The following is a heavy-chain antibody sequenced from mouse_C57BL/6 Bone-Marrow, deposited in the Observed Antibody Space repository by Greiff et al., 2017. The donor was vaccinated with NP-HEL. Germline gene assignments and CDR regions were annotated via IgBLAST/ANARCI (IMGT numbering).Heavy chain of an antibody. D-gene: IGHD2-5*01. CDR1: GYTFTGYW. CDR2: LLPGSGST. J-gene: IGHJ2*01. CDR3: ARYHSNYVYYFDY. V-gene: IGHV1-9*01. Sequence: VQLQQSGAELMKPGASVKLSCKATGYTFTGYWIEWVKQRPGHGLEWIGELLPGSGSTNYNEQFKGQATFTADPSSNTAYMQLSSLTTEDSAIYYGARYHSNYVYYFDYWGQGTTLTVSS.